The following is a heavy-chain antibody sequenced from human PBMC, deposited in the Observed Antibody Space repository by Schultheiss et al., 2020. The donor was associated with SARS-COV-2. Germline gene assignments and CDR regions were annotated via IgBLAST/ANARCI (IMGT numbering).Heavy chain of an antibody. D-gene: IGHD3-10*01. CDR2: IYTSGST. V-gene: IGHV4-59*10. Sequence: SETLSLTCAVYGGSFSGYYWSWIRQPAGKGLEWIGRIYTSGSTNYNPSLKSRVTMSVDTSKNQFSLKLSSVTAADTAVYYCARLRGSGSYSPYNWFDPWGQGTLVTVSS. CDR1: GGSFSGYY. CDR3: ARLRGSGSYSPYNWFDP. J-gene: IGHJ5*02.